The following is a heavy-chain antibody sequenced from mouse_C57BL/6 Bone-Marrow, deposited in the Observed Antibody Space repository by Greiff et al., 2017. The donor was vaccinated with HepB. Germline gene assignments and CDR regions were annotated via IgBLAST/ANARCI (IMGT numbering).Heavy chain of an antibody. CDR2: ISDGGSYT. V-gene: IGHV5-4*01. CDR1: GFTFSSYA. Sequence: EVKLMESGGGLVKPGGSLKLSCAASGFTFSSYAMSWVRQTPEKRLEWVATISDGGSYTYYPDNVKGRFTISRDNAKNNLYLQMSHLKSEDTAMYYCARENYSNYGWFDYWGQGTTLTVSS. CDR3: ARENYSNYGWFDY. J-gene: IGHJ2*01. D-gene: IGHD2-5*01.